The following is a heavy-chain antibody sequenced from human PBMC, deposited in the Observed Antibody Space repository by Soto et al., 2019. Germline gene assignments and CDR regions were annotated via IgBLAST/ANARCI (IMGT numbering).Heavy chain of an antibody. Sequence: EVQLVESGGGLVQPGGSLRLSCAASGFTFSSYWMTWARQAPGKGLEWVASMNRDGSEKRYVDSVEGRFTISSDNAKNSLFLQMNSLSPHDTAVYYCGRDAGRRFDYWGQGSLVTVSS. CDR2: MNRDGSEK. CDR3: GRDAGRRFDY. D-gene: IGHD6-13*01. CDR1: GFTFSSYW. V-gene: IGHV3-7*01. J-gene: IGHJ4*02.